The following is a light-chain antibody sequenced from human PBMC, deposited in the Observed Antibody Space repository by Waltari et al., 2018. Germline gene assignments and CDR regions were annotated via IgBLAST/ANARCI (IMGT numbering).Light chain of an antibody. J-gene: IGLJ2*01. Sequence: SYVLTQPPSMSVAPGKTARITCGGSNIGGKSVQWYQQKPGQATVLVMQYNTDRPSGIPGGVSVSNSGNTATLAINRVEAGDEADYYCQVWGDDSGPYVIFGGGTKLTVL. CDR3: QVWGDDSGPYVI. V-gene: IGLV3-21*04. CDR2: YNT. CDR1: NIGGKS.